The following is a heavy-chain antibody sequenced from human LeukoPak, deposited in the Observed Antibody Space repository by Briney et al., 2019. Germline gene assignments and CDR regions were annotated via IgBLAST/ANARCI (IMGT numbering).Heavy chain of an antibody. V-gene: IGHV3-48*01. D-gene: IGHD1-1*01. J-gene: IGHJ4*02. Sequence: HAGGSLRLSCAASGFTFSSYSMNWVRQAPGKGLEWVSYISSSSSTIYYADSVKGRFTISRDNAKNSLYLQMNSLRAEDTAVYYCARETTSYSFDYWGQGTLVTVSS. CDR3: ARETTSYSFDY. CDR1: GFTFSSYS. CDR2: ISSSSSTI.